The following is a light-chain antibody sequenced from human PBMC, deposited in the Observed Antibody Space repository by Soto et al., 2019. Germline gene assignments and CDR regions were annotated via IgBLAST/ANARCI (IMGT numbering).Light chain of an antibody. CDR2: LAS. CDR1: QGIRNP. J-gene: IGKJ5*01. V-gene: IGKV1-9*01. Sequence: IQLTQSPSSLSASVGDRVTITCRASQGIRNPLAWYQQKPGKGPKLLIYLASTLQSGVPSRFSGSGSGTDFTLTISSLQPEDFATYYFQQVDSYPITFGQGTRLE. CDR3: QQVDSYPIT.